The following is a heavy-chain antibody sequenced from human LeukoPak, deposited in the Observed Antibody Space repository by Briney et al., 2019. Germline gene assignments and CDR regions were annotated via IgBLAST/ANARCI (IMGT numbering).Heavy chain of an antibody. Sequence: GGSLRLSCAASGFTFSSYSMNWVRQAPGKGLEWVSSISSSSSYIYYADSVKGRFTISRDNSKNTLYLQMNSLRAEDTAVYYCAKGSSSTWYRGVDYWGQGTLVTVSS. J-gene: IGHJ4*02. CDR1: GFTFSSYS. V-gene: IGHV3-21*04. D-gene: IGHD6-13*01. CDR2: ISSSSSYI. CDR3: AKGSSSTWYRGVDY.